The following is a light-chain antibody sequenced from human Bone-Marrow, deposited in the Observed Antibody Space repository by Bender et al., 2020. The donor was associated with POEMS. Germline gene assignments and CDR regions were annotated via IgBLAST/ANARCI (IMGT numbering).Light chain of an antibody. CDR1: SSDIGSYNL. CDR3: YSYTRSSTLVV. J-gene: IGLJ2*01. V-gene: IGLV2-14*02. Sequence: QSALTQPASVSGSPGQSITISCTGTSSDIGSYNLVSWYQQHPGKAPKLLIYDVRMRPSGVSYRFSGSKSGNTASLSLSALQAEDGADYYCYSYTRSSTLVVFGGGTKLTVL. CDR2: DVR.